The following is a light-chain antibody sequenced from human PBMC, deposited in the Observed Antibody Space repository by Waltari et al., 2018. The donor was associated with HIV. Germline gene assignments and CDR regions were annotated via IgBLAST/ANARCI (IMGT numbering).Light chain of an antibody. CDR2: GNI. CDR3: QSYDVSLSGSI. V-gene: IGLV1-40*01. CDR1: SSNIGAGYA. J-gene: IGLJ2*01. Sequence: QSVLTQPPSVSGAPGQRVPISCTGSSSNIGAGYAVHWYQPLPGTAPKLLINGNIKRPSGVSDRFSDFKSGTSASLAITGLQTEDEADYYCQSYDVSLSGSIFGGGTKLTVL.